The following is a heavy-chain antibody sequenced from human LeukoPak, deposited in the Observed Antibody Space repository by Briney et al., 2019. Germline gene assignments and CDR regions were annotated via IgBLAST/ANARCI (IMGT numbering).Heavy chain of an antibody. CDR3: ANTVSNYGGAFDI. Sequence: GRSLRLSCAASGFTFSSYGVHWVRQAPGKGLEWVAVISYDGSNKYYADSVKGRFTISRDNSKNTLYLQMNSLRAEDTAVYYCANTVSNYGGAFDIWGQGTMVTVSS. D-gene: IGHD4-23*01. CDR2: ISYDGSNK. CDR1: GFTFSSYG. J-gene: IGHJ3*02. V-gene: IGHV3-30*18.